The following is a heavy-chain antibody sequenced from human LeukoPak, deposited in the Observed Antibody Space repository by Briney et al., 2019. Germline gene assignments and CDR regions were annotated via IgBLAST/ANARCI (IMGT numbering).Heavy chain of an antibody. CDR1: GGSISPYF. D-gene: IGHD3-10*01. CDR2: ISYSGST. J-gene: IGHJ3*02. Sequence: SETLSLTCTVSGGSISPYFWSWLRQPPGKGLEWIGYISYSGSTKNNPSLKSRVTISVDTSKNQFSLKLTSVTAADTAVYYCAKEGAESFPDAFDIWGQGTMITVSS. CDR3: AKEGAESFPDAFDI. V-gene: IGHV4-59*01.